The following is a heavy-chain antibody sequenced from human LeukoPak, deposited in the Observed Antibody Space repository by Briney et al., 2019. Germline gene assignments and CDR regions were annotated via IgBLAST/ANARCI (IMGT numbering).Heavy chain of an antibody. CDR2: INPSGGST. CDR1: GYTFTSYY. V-gene: IGHV1-46*01. D-gene: IGHD2-2*01. J-gene: IGHJ4*02. CDR3: ARGVCSSTSCYEIDY. Sequence: ASVKVSCKASGYTFTSYYMHWVRQAPGQGLEWMGIINPSGGSTSYAQKFQGRVTMTRDMSTSTVYMELSSLRSEDTAVYYCARGVCSSTSCYEIDYWGQGTLVTVSS.